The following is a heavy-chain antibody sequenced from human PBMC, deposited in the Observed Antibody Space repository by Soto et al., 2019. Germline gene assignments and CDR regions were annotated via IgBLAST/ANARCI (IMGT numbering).Heavy chain of an antibody. CDR2: ISGSADST. J-gene: IGHJ1*01. Sequence: RQAKGKGLEWVSTISGSADSTYYADSVKGRFTISRDNAKNSLYLQMNSLRAVVKAEYCIADTKPESELWRQGT. D-gene: IGHD6-13*01. V-gene: IGHV3-21*01. CDR3: ADTKPESEL.